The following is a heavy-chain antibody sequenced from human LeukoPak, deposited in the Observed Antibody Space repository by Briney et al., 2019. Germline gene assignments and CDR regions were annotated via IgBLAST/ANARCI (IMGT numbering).Heavy chain of an antibody. V-gene: IGHV4-34*01. CDR2: ITQSGRT. J-gene: IGHJ4*02. D-gene: IGHD5-12*01. CDR1: GGSSDIYY. CDR3: TPIFGGYSDFDS. Sequence: SSETLSLTCAVYGGSSDIYYWSWVRQPPGKGLEWIGEITQSGRTNYNPTLKSRVTISLDTSKNQFSLNLISVAAAGTAVYYCTPIFGGYSDFDSWGQGTLVTVSS.